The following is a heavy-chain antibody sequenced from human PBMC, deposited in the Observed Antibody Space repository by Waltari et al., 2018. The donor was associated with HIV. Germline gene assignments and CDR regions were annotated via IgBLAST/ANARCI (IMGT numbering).Heavy chain of an antibody. Sequence: QVQLQESGPGLVKPSQTLSLTCSVSGGSISSGSYFCSWIRQPAGKGLEWIGRMYTSGSTNYNPSLKSRVTISGDTSKNQLSLKLRSVTAADTAVYYCARERVTTFGVVIVYEGFDIWGQGTKVIVSS. CDR1: GGSISSGSYF. D-gene: IGHD3-3*01. CDR3: ARERVTTFGVVIVYEGFDI. J-gene: IGHJ3*02. V-gene: IGHV4-61*02. CDR2: MYTSGST.